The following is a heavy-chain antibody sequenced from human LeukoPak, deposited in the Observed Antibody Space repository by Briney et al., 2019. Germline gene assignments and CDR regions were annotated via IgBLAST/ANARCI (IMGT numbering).Heavy chain of an antibody. CDR3: AGDSGYEVFDY. CDR1: GFTFSSYW. CDR2: INSDGSST. V-gene: IGHV3-74*01. D-gene: IGHD5-12*01. Sequence: QPGGSLRLSCAASGFTFSSYWMHWVRQAPGKGLVWVSRINSDGSSTSYADSVKGRFTISKDNAKNTLYLQMNSLRAEDTAVYYCAGDSGYEVFDYWGQGTLVTVSS. J-gene: IGHJ4*02.